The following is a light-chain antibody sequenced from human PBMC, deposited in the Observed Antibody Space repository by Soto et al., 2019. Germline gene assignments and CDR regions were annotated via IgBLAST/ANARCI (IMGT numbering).Light chain of an antibody. V-gene: IGKV3-20*01. J-gene: IGKJ2*01. Sequence: EIVLTQSPGTLSLSPGERATLSCRASESVGSAYLAWYQQNPGQAPRLLIYGATSRATGIPDRFSGGGSGTDFTLTISSLEPEDSAVYYCQQYASSPRTFGQGTKLEIK. CDR2: GAT. CDR1: ESVGSAY. CDR3: QQYASSPRT.